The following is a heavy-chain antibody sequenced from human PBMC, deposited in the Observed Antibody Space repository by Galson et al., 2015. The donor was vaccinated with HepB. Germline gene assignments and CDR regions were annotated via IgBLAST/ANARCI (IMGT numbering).Heavy chain of an antibody. J-gene: IGHJ6*02. CDR1: GFTFSSYA. Sequence: SLRLSCAASGFTFSSYAMSWARQAPGKGLDWVSAISANGYTTYYADSVKGRFTISRDNSKNTLYLQMDTLRAEDTAVYYCTRRPCRDDSTDIYYYYGMDVWGQGTTVTVSS. CDR3: TRRPCRDDSTDIYYYYGMDV. V-gene: IGHV3-23*01. D-gene: IGHD3-22*01. CDR2: ISANGYTT.